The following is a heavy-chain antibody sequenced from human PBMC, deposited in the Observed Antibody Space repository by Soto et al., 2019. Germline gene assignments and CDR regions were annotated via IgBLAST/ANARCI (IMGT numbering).Heavy chain of an antibody. J-gene: IGHJ5*02. CDR2: IIPIFGTA. V-gene: IGHV1-69*01. Sequence: QVQLVQSGAEVKKPGSSVKVSCKASGGTFSSYAISWVRQAPGQGLEWMGGIIPIFGTANYAQKFQGRVTITADESTSTAYMELSSLRSEDTAMYYCARTVDTAIRRWFDPWGQGTLVTVSS. D-gene: IGHD5-18*01. CDR1: GGTFSSYA. CDR3: ARTVDTAIRRWFDP.